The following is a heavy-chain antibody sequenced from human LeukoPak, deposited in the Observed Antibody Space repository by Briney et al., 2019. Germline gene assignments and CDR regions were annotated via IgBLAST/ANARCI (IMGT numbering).Heavy chain of an antibody. Sequence: SQTLSLTCAISGDSVSSNSAAWNWTRQSPSRGLEWLGRTYYRSKWYNDYAVSVKSRITINPDTSKNQFSLQLNSVTPEDTAVYYCARERNPYYDFWSGYYTPDYGMDVWGQGTTVTVSS. CDR3: ARERNPYYDFWSGYYTPDYGMDV. D-gene: IGHD3-3*01. V-gene: IGHV6-1*01. CDR1: GDSVSSNSAA. J-gene: IGHJ6*02. CDR2: TYYRSKWYN.